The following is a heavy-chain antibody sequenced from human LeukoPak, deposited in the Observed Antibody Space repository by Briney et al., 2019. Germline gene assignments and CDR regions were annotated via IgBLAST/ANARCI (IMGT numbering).Heavy chain of an antibody. J-gene: IGHJ6*03. CDR1: GYTFTGYY. CDR2: INPNSGGT. V-gene: IGHV1-2*06. CDR3: ASEYNWNDPAYYYYMDV. Sequence: ASVKVSCKASGYTFTGYYIHWVRLAPGQGLEWMGRINPNSGGTNYAQKFQGRVTMTSDTSISTAYMELSRLRSDDTAVYYCASEYNWNDPAYYYYMDVWGKGTTVTVSS. D-gene: IGHD1-20*01.